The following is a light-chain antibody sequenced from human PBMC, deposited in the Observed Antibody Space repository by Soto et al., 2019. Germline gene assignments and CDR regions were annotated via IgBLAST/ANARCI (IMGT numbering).Light chain of an antibody. V-gene: IGKV1-5*01. CDR2: DAS. Sequence: NLMTQSLSFLSASVGDIVTITCRSRQSSSTWVAWYQQKPGKAPKLLIYDASSWESGVPSRFSGSGSGTELTLTSSMQPPDDHASYYDHQNHDYRTFGQGTKVEIK. J-gene: IGKJ1*01. CDR3: HQNHDYRT. CDR1: QSSSTW.